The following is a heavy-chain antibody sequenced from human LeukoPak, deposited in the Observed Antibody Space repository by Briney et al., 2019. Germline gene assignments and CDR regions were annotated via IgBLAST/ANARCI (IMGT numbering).Heavy chain of an antibody. V-gene: IGHV3-21*01. CDR1: GFTFSSYS. D-gene: IGHD3-10*01. J-gene: IGHJ4*02. CDR3: ARTHKRGGLFDY. Sequence: GGSLRLSCAASGFTFSSYSMNWIRQALGKGLEWVSSISSSSSYIYYADSVKGRFTISRDNAKNSLYLQMNSLRAEDTAVYYCARTHKRGGLFDYSGQGTLVSVSS. CDR2: ISSSSSYI.